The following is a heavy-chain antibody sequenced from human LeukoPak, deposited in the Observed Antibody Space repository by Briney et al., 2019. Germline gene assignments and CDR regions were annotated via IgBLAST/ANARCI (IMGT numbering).Heavy chain of an antibody. CDR1: GFTFSRAW. Sequence: GGSLRLSCAASGFTFSRAWLSWLRQAPGKGLEWVANIKEDGSEDYYADSVKGRFAISKDNAKNSLYLQMNSLRAEDTAMYYCARDADGYEDWGQGTLVTVSS. V-gene: IGHV3-7*01. J-gene: IGHJ4*02. CDR2: IKEDGSED. CDR3: ARDADGYED. D-gene: IGHD5-18*01.